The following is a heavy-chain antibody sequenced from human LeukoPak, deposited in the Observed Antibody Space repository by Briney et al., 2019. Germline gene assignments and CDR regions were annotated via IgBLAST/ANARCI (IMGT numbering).Heavy chain of an antibody. CDR1: GGSISSYY. Sequence: SETLSLTCIVSGGSISSYYWSWIRQPPGKGLEWIGYIYYSESTNYNPSLKSRVTISVDTSKNQFSLKLSSVTAADTAVYYCARSICSGGSCYSGRRRRYFDYWGQGTLVTVSS. CDR3: ARSICSGGSCYSGRRRRYFDY. J-gene: IGHJ4*02. D-gene: IGHD2-15*01. CDR2: IYYSEST. V-gene: IGHV4-59*08.